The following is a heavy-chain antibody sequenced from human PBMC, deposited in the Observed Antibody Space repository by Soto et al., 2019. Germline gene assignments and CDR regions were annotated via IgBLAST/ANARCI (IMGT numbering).Heavy chain of an antibody. V-gene: IGHV1-46*01. Sequence: QVQLVQSGAEVKNPGASVKVSCKASGYTFTTYYMHWLRQARGQGLAWMGLITPIDGSTRYDQKCQDRVTMTRDPATSTVYMELSSLRSEDTAVYYCAGAVSTKTAPIDYWGQGTLVTVSS. J-gene: IGHJ4*02. CDR1: GYTFTTYY. CDR3: AGAVSTKTAPIDY. CDR2: ITPIDGST. D-gene: IGHD4-17*01.